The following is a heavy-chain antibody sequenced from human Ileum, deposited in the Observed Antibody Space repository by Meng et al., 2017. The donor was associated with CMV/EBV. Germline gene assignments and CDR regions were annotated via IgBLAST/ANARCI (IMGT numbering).Heavy chain of an antibody. CDR1: GYTFTTNN. V-gene: IGHV7-4-1*02. CDR2: IDTNTGNP. J-gene: IGHJ4*02. D-gene: IGHD5-24*01. Sequence: QVQLVQSGPEVKEPGASVKVSCKTSGYTFTTNNIIWVRQAPGQGPEWMGWIDTNTGNPTYAQAFTGRFVFSLDTSVSTTYLQINSLRTEDSAVYYCTRGDGDHSSKFDYWGQGTLVTVSS. CDR3: TRGDGDHSSKFDY.